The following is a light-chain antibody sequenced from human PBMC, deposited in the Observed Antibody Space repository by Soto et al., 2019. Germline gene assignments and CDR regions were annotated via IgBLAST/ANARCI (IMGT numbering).Light chain of an antibody. CDR3: QQYGSSPWT. CDR1: QSVPSDY. CDR2: GAS. J-gene: IGKJ1*01. V-gene: IGKV3-20*01. Sequence: EIVLTQSPATLSLSPGERATLSCRASQSVPSDYLAWYRQRPGQAPRLLIYGASTRATGIPDRFSGSGSGTDFTLTISRPEPEDFAVYYCQQYGSSPWTFGQGTKV.